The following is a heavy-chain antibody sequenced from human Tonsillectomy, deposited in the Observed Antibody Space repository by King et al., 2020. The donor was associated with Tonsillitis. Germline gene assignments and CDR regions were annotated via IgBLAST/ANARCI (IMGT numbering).Heavy chain of an antibody. J-gene: IGHJ5*02. D-gene: IGHD4-17*01. Sequence: QVQLVESGGGVVQPGRSLRLSCAASGFTFSSYGMHWVRQAPGKGLEGVAVIWYDGSNKYYADSVKGRFTISRDNSKNTLYLQMNSLRAEDTAVYYCARDSRPTVTTFWFDPWGQGTLVTVSS. V-gene: IGHV3-33*08. CDR2: IWYDGSNK. CDR3: ARDSRPTVTTFWFDP. CDR1: GFTFSSYG.